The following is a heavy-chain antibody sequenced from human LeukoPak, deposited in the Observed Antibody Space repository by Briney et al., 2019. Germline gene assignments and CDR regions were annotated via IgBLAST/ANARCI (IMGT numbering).Heavy chain of an antibody. D-gene: IGHD6-19*01. CDR1: GFTFSDYY. Sequence: TGGSLRLSCAASGFTFSDYYMSWIRQAPGKGLEWVSYISSSGNTIYYADSVKGRFTISRDNAKNSLYLQMNSLRAEDTAVYYCARAVRIAVAGVRNNWFDPWGQGTLVTVSS. J-gene: IGHJ5*02. V-gene: IGHV3-11*04. CDR2: ISSSGNTI. CDR3: ARAVRIAVAGVRNNWFDP.